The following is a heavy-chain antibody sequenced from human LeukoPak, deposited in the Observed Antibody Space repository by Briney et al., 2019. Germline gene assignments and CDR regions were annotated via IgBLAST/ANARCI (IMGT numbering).Heavy chain of an antibody. D-gene: IGHD3-10*01. Sequence: GGSLRLSCAASGFTFSNAWMSWVRQAPGKGLEWVGRIKCKADGGTTDYAAPVKGRFTISRDDSKNTLYLQMNSLKTEDTAVYYCTIDQVPYYYGSGSLNSLYYYYYMDVWGKGTTVTVSS. CDR2: IKCKADGGTT. V-gene: IGHV3-15*01. CDR3: TIDQVPYYYGSGSLNSLYYYYYMDV. CDR1: GFTFSNAW. J-gene: IGHJ6*03.